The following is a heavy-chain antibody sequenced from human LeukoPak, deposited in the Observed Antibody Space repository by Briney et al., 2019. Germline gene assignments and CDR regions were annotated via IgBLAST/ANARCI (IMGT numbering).Heavy chain of an antibody. CDR3: ARSRQYYYDSSGYYTDAFDI. CDR1: GFTFSSYE. J-gene: IGHJ3*02. V-gene: IGHV3-48*03. D-gene: IGHD3-22*01. CDR2: ISSSGSTI. Sequence: GGSLLLSCAASGFTFSSYEMNWVRQAPGKGLEWVSYISSSGSTIYYADSVKGRFTISRDNAKNSLYLQMNSLRAEDTAVYYCARSRQYYYDSSGYYTDAFDIWGQGTMVTVSS.